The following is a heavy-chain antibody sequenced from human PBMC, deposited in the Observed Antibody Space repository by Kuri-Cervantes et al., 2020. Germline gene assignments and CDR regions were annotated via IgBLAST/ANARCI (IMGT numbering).Heavy chain of an antibody. V-gene: IGHV4-59*01. J-gene: IGHJ3*01. CDR2: IYYSGST. D-gene: IGHD6-13*01. Sequence: SETLSLTCTVSGGSISPYYWSWIRQPPGKGLEWIGYIYYSGSTNYNPSLKSRVTISVHTSMDQFSLRLSSMTTADTAVYYCARGVWQQPVLGALDVWGQGTMVTVSS. CDR3: ARGVWQQPVLGALDV. CDR1: GGSISPYY.